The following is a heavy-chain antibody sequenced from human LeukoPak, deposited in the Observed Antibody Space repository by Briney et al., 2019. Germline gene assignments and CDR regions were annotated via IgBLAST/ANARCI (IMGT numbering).Heavy chain of an antibody. V-gene: IGHV1-69*13. Sequence: SVKVSCKASGGTLSSYAISWVRQAPGQGLEWMGGIIPIFGTANYAQKFQGRVTITADESTSTAYMELSSLRSEDTAVYYCARGGLGSYYANYYYYGMDVWGQGTTVTVSS. CDR3: ARGGLGSYYANYYYYGMDV. CDR2: IIPIFGTA. CDR1: GGTLSSYA. J-gene: IGHJ6*02. D-gene: IGHD1-26*01.